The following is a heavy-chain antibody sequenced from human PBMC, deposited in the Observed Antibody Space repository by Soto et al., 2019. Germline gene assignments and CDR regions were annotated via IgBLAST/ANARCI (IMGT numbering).Heavy chain of an antibody. CDR2: IYYSGST. CDR1: GGSISSYY. J-gene: IGHJ4*02. V-gene: IGHV4-59*01. D-gene: IGHD2-15*01. Sequence: SETLSLTCTVSGGSISSYYWSWIRQPPGKGLEWIGYIYYSGSTNYNPSLKSRVTISVDTSKNQFSLKLSSVTAADTAGYYCATHRRDCSGGSCSHKFDYWGQGTLVTVSS. CDR3: ATHRRDCSGGSCSHKFDY.